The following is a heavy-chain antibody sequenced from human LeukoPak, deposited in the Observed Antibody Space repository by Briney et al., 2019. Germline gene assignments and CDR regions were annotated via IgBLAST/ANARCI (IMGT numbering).Heavy chain of an antibody. CDR1: GDSISGSY. J-gene: IGHJ6*03. Sequence: SETLSLTCTVSGDSISGSYWNWIRQPAGKGLEWIGRIYTSGSTNYNPSLKSRVTISVDTSKNQFSLKLSSVTAADTAVYYCARDAVTPGVGYYYYYMDVWGKGTTVTISS. CDR3: ARDAVTPGVGYYYYYMDV. V-gene: IGHV4-4*07. CDR2: IYTSGST. D-gene: IGHD2-8*01.